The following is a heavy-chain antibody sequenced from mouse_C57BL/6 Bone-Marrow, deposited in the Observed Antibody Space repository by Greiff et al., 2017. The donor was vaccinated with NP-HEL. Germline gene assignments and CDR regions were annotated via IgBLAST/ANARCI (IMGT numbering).Heavy chain of an antibody. CDR1: GYTFTGYW. V-gene: IGHV1-9*01. CDR3: ARRGEITTVVPYYFDY. D-gene: IGHD1-1*01. J-gene: IGHJ2*01. CDR2: ILPGSGST. Sequence: KLSCKATGYTFTGYWIEWVKQRPGHGLEWIGEILPGSGSTNYNEKFKGKATFTADTSSNTAYMQLSSLTTEDSAIYYCARRGEITTVVPYYFDYWGQGTTLTVSS.